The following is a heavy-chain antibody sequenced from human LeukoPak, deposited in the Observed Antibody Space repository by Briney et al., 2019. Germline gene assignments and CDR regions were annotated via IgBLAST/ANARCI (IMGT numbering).Heavy chain of an antibody. J-gene: IGHJ6*03. Sequence: GGSLRLSCAASGFTFSSYGMSWVRQAPGKGLEWVSSISSSSSYIYYADSVKGRFTISRDNAKNSLYLQMNSLRAEDTAVYYCARPVPYCSSTSCYSYYYYYYMDVWGKGTTVTVSS. V-gene: IGHV3-21*01. CDR2: ISSSSSYI. CDR1: GFTFSSYG. CDR3: ARPVPYCSSTSCYSYYYYYYMDV. D-gene: IGHD2-2*02.